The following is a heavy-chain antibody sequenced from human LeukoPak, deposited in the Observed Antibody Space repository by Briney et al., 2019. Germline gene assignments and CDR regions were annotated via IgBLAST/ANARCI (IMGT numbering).Heavy chain of an antibody. CDR2: IYYSGNT. CDR3: ARHIQVAFRVSRLGWFDS. CDR1: GVSVSSHRYY. D-gene: IGHD3-3*02. Sequence: KSSETLSLTCTVSGVSVSSHRYYWGWLRQPPGKGLEWIGSIYYSGNTYYNPSLKSRFTISVDTSKNQFYMKLSSVTAADTAVYHCARHIQVAFRVSRLGWFDSWGQGTLVTVSS. V-gene: IGHV4-39*01. J-gene: IGHJ5*01.